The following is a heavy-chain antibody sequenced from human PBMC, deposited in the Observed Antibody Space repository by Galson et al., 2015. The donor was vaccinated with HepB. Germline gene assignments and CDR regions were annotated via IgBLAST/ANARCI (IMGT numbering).Heavy chain of an antibody. CDR1: GFTFSSYD. V-gene: IGHV3-13*04. D-gene: IGHD7-27*01. CDR2: IGTAGDT. Sequence: SLRLSCAASGFTFSSYDMHWVRQATGKGLEWVSAIGTAGDTYYPGSVKGRFTISRENAKNSLYLQMNSLRAGDTAVYYCARGGPRRRTGDTLRGLDLWGRGTLVTVSS. J-gene: IGHJ2*01. CDR3: ARGGPRRRTGDTLRGLDL.